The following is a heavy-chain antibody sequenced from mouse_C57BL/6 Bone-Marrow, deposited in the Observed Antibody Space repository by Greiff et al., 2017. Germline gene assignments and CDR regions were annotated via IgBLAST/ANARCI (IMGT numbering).Heavy chain of an antibody. J-gene: IGHJ2*01. CDR1: GYTFTSFW. V-gene: IGHV1-55*01. Sequence: VQLQQPGAELVKPGASVKMSCKASGYTFTSFWITWVKQRPGQGLEWIGDIYPGSGSTNYNEKFKSKATLTVDTSSSTAYMQLSSLTSEDSAVYYCARLLDSSGGYFDYWGQGTTLTVSS. D-gene: IGHD3-2*02. CDR2: IYPGSGST. CDR3: ARLLDSSGGYFDY.